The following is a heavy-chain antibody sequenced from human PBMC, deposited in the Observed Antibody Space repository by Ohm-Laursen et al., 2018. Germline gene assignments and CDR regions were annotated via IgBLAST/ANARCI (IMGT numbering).Heavy chain of an antibody. V-gene: IGHV3-74*01. D-gene: IGHD3-3*01. CDR1: GFTFSSYW. J-gene: IGHJ4*02. CDR3: AKDRIWSGYYGGFDY. CDR2: INTDGSST. Sequence: SLRLSCAASGFTFSSYWMHWVRQAPGKGLVWVSHINTDGSSTSYADSVKGRFTISRDNAKNTLYLQMNSLRAEDTAVYYCAKDRIWSGYYGGFDYWGQGTQVTVSS.